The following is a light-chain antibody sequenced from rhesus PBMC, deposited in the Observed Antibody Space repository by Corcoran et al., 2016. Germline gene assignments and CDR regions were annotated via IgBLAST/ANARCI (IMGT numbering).Light chain of an antibody. Sequence: EIMMSQSPATLSLSPGERATLSCRASQSVSSSLAWYQQKPGQAPRLLIYGASSRATGLPDRFRGSGSGTGFTLTISCLEPEDVAVYYCLQHSNWPRTFGQGTKVEIK. CDR3: LQHSNWPRT. J-gene: IGKJ1*01. V-gene: IGKV3-24*01. CDR2: GAS. CDR1: QSVSSS.